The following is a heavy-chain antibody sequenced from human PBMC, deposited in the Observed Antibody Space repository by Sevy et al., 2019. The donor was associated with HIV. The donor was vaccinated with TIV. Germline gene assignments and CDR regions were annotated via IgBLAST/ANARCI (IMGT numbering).Heavy chain of an antibody. CDR2: ISVSGTRT. CDR1: GFSFDSYG. Sequence: GGSLRLSCAVSGFSFDSYGMTWVRQAPGKGLEWVSGISVSGTRTSYSDSVKGRFIISRDNSKNTLYLQMNSLRSEDTAIYYCAKGGWGHYDPDEIGYYFYYYNLDVWGKGTTVTVSS. D-gene: IGHD3-22*01. V-gene: IGHV3-23*01. CDR3: AKGGWGHYDPDEIGYYFYYYNLDV. J-gene: IGHJ6*03.